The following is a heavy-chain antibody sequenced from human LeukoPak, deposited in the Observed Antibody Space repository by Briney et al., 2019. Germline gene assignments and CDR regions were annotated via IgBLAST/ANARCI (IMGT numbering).Heavy chain of an antibody. CDR1: GLTFSSYG. Sequence: GGSLRLSCAASGLTFSSYGMHWVRQAPGKGLVWVSRINSDGSSTSYADSVKGRFTISRDNAKNTLYLQMNSLRAEDTAVYYCARDPLIAAAGGYGMDVWGQGTTVTVSS. J-gene: IGHJ6*02. V-gene: IGHV3-74*01. D-gene: IGHD6-13*01. CDR2: INSDGSST. CDR3: ARDPLIAAAGGYGMDV.